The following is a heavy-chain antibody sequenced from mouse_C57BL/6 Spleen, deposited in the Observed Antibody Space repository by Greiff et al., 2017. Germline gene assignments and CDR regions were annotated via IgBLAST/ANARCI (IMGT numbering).Heavy chain of an antibody. Sequence: QVQLQQPGAELVRPGSSVKLSCKASGYTFTSYWMHWVKQRPIQGLEWIGNIDPSDSETHYNQKFKDKATLTVDKSSSTAYMQLSSLTSEDSAVYYCASQVVVAHWYFDVWGTGTTVTVSS. V-gene: IGHV1-52*01. CDR3: ASQVVVAHWYFDV. CDR2: IDPSDSET. D-gene: IGHD1-1*01. CDR1: GYTFTSYW. J-gene: IGHJ1*03.